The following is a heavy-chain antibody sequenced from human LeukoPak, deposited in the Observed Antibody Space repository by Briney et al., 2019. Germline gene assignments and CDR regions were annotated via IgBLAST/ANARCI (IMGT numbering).Heavy chain of an antibody. J-gene: IGHJ4*02. Sequence: GGSLRLSCAASGFTFSSYSMNWVRQAPGKGLEWVSSISSSSSYIYYADSVKGRFTISRGNAKNSLYLQMNSLRAEDTAVYYCAKLPTLYYDILTGYHDYWGQGTLVTVSS. CDR1: GFTFSSYS. CDR3: AKLPTLYYDILTGYHDY. D-gene: IGHD3-9*01. CDR2: ISSSSSYI. V-gene: IGHV3-21*01.